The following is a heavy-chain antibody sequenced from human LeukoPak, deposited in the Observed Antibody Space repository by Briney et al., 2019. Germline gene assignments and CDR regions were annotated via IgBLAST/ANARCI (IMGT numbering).Heavy chain of an antibody. Sequence: ASETLSLTCRVSGASISSFYWSWIRQPPGKGLEWIGYIYYSGSTYYNPSLKSRVTISVDTSKNQFSLKLSSVTAADTAVYYCARADAPNGLDDAFDIWGQGTMVTVSS. CDR1: GASISSFY. CDR3: ARADAPNGLDDAFDI. CDR2: IYYSGST. J-gene: IGHJ3*02. D-gene: IGHD6-6*01. V-gene: IGHV4-59*08.